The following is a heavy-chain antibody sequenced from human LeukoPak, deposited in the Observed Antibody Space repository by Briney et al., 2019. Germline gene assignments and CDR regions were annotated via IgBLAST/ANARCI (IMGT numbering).Heavy chain of an antibody. Sequence: SETLSLTCTVSGGSISSYYWSWIRQPAGKGLEWIGRIYTSGSTNYNPFLKSRVTMSVDTSKNQFSLKLSSVTAADTAVYYCARSYYDSSGYYGYFDLWGRGTLVTVSS. D-gene: IGHD3-22*01. CDR3: ARSYYDSSGYYGYFDL. V-gene: IGHV4-4*07. J-gene: IGHJ2*01. CDR1: GGSISSYY. CDR2: IYTSGST.